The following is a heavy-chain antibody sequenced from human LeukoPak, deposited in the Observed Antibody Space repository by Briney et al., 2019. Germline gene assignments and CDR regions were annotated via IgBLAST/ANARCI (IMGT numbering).Heavy chain of an antibody. CDR3: ARDGKILYSGYDRGNFDY. V-gene: IGHV1-18*04. CDR1: GYTFTSYY. Sequence: ASVKVSCKASGYTFTSYYMHRVRQAPGQGLEWMGWISAYNGNTNYAQKLQGRVTITTDTSTSTAYMGLRSLRSDDTAVYYCARDGKILYSGYDRGNFDYWGQGTLVTVSS. CDR2: ISAYNGNT. J-gene: IGHJ4*02. D-gene: IGHD5-12*01.